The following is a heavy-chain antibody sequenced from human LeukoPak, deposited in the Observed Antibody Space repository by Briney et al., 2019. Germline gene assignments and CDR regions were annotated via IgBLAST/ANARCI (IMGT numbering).Heavy chain of an antibody. V-gene: IGHV3-21*01. CDR2: ISSSSSYI. Sequence: GGSLRLSCAASGFTFSSYSMNWVRQAPGKGLEWVSSISSSSSYIYYADSVKGRFTISRDNAKNSLYLQMNSLRAEDTAVYYCASVGYSSSWPPGDYWGQGTPVTVSS. J-gene: IGHJ4*02. CDR1: GFTFSSYS. CDR3: ASVGYSSSWPPGDY. D-gene: IGHD6-13*01.